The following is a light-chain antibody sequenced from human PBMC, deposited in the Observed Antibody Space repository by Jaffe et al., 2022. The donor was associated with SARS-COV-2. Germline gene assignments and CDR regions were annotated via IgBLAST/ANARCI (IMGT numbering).Light chain of an antibody. CDR3: QQRANWPIA. CDR1: QSISSY. J-gene: IGKJ2*01. V-gene: IGKV3-11*01. CDR2: DAF. Sequence: EIVVTQSPATLSLSPGERATLSCRASQSISSYLGWYQQKPGQAPRLLIYDAFNRATGVPARFSGSGSGTDFTLTISSLEPEDFAVYYCQQRANWPIAFGQGTKLEIK.